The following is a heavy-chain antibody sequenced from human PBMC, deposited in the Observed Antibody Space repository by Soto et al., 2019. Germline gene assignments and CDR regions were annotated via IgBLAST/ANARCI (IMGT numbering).Heavy chain of an antibody. J-gene: IGHJ4*02. CDR1: GGTFSSYA. Sequence: ASVKVSCKASGGTFSSYAISWVRQAPGQGLEWMGGIIPIFGTANYAQKFQGRVTITADESTSTAYMELSSLRSEDTAVYYCARDVYSNYLGYFDYWGQGTLVXVSS. CDR2: IIPIFGTA. D-gene: IGHD4-4*01. CDR3: ARDVYSNYLGYFDY. V-gene: IGHV1-69*13.